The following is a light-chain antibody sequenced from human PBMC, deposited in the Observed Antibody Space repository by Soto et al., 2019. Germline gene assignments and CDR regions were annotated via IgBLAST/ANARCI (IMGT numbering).Light chain of an antibody. V-gene: IGKV3-20*01. Sequence: EIVLLQSPDTLPLSPGERVTLSCRASQSVRSNHLAWYQQTPGQAPRPLMFGASIRATGIPDRFSGSGSGTDFTLTISRLEPEDFGVYYCQQYGTSPTTFGQGTRLDIK. CDR2: GAS. CDR1: QSVRSNH. J-gene: IGKJ5*01. CDR3: QQYGTSPTT.